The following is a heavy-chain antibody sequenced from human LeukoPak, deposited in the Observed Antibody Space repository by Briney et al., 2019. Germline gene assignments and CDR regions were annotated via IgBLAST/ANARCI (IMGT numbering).Heavy chain of an antibody. CDR3: ARGYYDSSAYLFDY. Sequence: GGSLRLSCAASGFTVSNNYMSWVRQAPGKGLEWVSVIYSGGRTYYADSVKGRFTISRDNSKNTLYLQMNSLRAEDTAVYYCARGYYDSSAYLFDYWGQGTLVTVSS. CDR1: GFTVSNNY. V-gene: IGHV3-53*01. D-gene: IGHD3-22*01. J-gene: IGHJ4*02. CDR2: IYSGGRT.